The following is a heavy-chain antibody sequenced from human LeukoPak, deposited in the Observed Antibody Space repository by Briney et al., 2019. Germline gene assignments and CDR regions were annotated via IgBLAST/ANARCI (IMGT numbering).Heavy chain of an antibody. CDR3: ARVRGSYSLDY. D-gene: IGHD1-26*01. J-gene: IGHJ4*02. V-gene: IGHV3-7*01. Sequence: PGGSLRLSCVASGFTLSNYWMGWVGQAPGMGLEWVASIKQDGSEKNYVDSVKGRFTISRDNAKNSLYLQMNSLRGEDTAVYFCARVRGSYSLDYWGQGTLVTVSS. CDR1: GFTLSNYW. CDR2: IKQDGSEK.